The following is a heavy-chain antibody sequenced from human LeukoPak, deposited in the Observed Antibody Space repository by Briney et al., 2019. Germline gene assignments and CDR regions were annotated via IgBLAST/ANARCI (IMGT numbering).Heavy chain of an antibody. V-gene: IGHV3-23*01. J-gene: IGHJ3*02. D-gene: IGHD3-10*01. CDR3: AKSNGYGLVDI. CDR2: FSGSEDSA. Sequence: GGSLRFSCAASGFTVSTYGMSWVRQAPGKGPEWVSGFSGSEDSAYYADSVKGRFTISRDNSKNTLYLQMNSLRAEDTAVYYCAKSNGYGLVDIWGQGTMVTVSS. CDR1: GFTVSTYG.